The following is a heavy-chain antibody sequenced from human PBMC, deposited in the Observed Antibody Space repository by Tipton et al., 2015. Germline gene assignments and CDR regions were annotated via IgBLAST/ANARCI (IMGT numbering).Heavy chain of an antibody. Sequence: RSLRLSCAASGFTFDKYAIHWVRQAPGKGLEWVSGISLDSDRIGYADSVKGRFSISKDNAKNSLYLQMNSLRAEDTALYYCARDRIAVAGTPFGYWGQGTLVTVSS. CDR3: ARDRIAVAGTPFGY. J-gene: IGHJ4*02. CDR1: GFTFDKYA. CDR2: ISLDSDRI. D-gene: IGHD6-19*01. V-gene: IGHV3-9*01.